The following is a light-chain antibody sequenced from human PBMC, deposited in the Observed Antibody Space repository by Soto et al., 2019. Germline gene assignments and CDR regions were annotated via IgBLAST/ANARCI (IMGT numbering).Light chain of an antibody. Sequence: THSAFSVSLKPTERATLTCRASHSVSSYLAWYQQKPGQAPRLLIYDASNRATGIPARFSGSGSGTDFTLTICSLADEDFAVYSWQQRSQWPVFGEGTRLEVK. V-gene: IGKV3-11*01. CDR2: DAS. J-gene: IGKJ5*01. CDR3: QQRSQWPV. CDR1: HSVSSY.